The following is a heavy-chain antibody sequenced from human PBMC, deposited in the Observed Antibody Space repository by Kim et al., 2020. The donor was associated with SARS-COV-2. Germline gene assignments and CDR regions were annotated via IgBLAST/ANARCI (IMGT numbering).Heavy chain of an antibody. CDR2: INSNGGAT. CDR3: AKGLHYYDSSGYLD. D-gene: IGHD3-22*01. J-gene: IGHJ4*02. CDR1: GFAFSNYA. Sequence: GGSLRLSCAASGFAFSNYAMTWVRQAPGKGLEWVSAINSNGGATYYADSVRGRFTIFRDNSKNALYLQMNSLRAEDTALYYCAKGLHYYDSSGYLDWGQGTQVTVSS. V-gene: IGHV3-23*01.